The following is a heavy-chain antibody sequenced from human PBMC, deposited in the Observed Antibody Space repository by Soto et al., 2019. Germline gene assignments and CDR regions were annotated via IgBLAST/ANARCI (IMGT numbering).Heavy chain of an antibody. CDR3: ARARDTAMVTFDY. CDR2: IWYDGSNK. V-gene: IGHV3-33*01. Sequence: QVQLVESGGGVVQPGRSLRLSCAASGFTFSSYGRHWVRQAPGKGLEWVAVIWYDGSNKYYADSVKGRFTISRDNSKNTLYLQMNSLRAEDTAVYYCARARDTAMVTFDYWGQGTLVTVSS. D-gene: IGHD5-18*01. J-gene: IGHJ4*02. CDR1: GFTFSSYG.